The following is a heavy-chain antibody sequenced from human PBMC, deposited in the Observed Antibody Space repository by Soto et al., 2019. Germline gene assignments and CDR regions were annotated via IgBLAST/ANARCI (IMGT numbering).Heavy chain of an antibody. Sequence: ASVKVSCKVSGYTLTELSMHWVRQAPGKGLEWMGGFDPEDGETIYAQKFQGRVTMTEDTSTDTAYMELSSLRSEDSAVYYCATGLVAGILGETIDDWGQGTLVTVSS. J-gene: IGHJ4*02. CDR3: ATGLVAGILGETIDD. D-gene: IGHD6-19*01. CDR2: FDPEDGET. CDR1: GYTLTELS. V-gene: IGHV1-24*01.